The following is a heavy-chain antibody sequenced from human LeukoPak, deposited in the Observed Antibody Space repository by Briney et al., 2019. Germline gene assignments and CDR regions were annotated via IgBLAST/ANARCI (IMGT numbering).Heavy chain of an antibody. CDR2: IYTSGTT. V-gene: IGHV4-61*02. CDR3: ARWYSSSTGDRFDS. Sequence: SETLSLTCSVSGGSIRSGSYYWSWIRQPAGKGLELIGRIYTSGTTHYNPSLKSRVTITVDTSKNQFSVKLTSVTATDTAVYYCARWYSSSTGDRFDSWGQGTQVTVSS. J-gene: IGHJ4*02. CDR1: GGSIRSGSYY. D-gene: IGHD6-19*01.